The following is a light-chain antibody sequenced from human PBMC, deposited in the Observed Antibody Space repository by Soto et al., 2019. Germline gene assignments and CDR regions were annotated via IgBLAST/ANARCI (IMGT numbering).Light chain of an antibody. CDR3: NSFRSSHLYV. Sequence: QSALTQPASVSGSPGQSISISCTGTSRDVGGYNAVSWYQQHPGKAPKLIIFEVTNRPSGVSDRFSGSKSGNTASLTISGLQAEDEADYYCNSFRSSHLYVFGTGTQLTVL. CDR1: SRDVGGYNA. CDR2: EVT. J-gene: IGLJ1*01. V-gene: IGLV2-14*01.